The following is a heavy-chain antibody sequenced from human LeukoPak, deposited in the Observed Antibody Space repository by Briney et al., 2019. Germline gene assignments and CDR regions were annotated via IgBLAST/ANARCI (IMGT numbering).Heavy chain of an antibody. CDR2: IYPGDSDT. CDR1: GYSFTSYW. J-gene: IGHJ3*02. D-gene: IGHD2-15*01. Sequence: GESLKISSKGSGYSFTSYWIGWGRQMPGKSLEWMGIIYPGDSDTRYSPSFQGQVTTSADKSINTAYLQWSSLKASDTAMYYCASPGSGSTQDAFDIWGQGTMVTVSS. CDR3: ASPGSGSTQDAFDI. V-gene: IGHV5-51*01.